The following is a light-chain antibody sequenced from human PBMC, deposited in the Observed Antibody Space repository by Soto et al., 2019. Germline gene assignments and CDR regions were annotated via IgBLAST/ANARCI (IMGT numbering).Light chain of an antibody. CDR2: EES. J-gene: IGKJ4*01. Sequence: DIHLTQSPSSLSASEGDRVTITCRASQAITNNLAWYQQKPGNPPKLLIYEESTLHSGVPSRFSGRKVGTQFILTIDSLQPEDFATYYCQQVKSYPRTFGGGTKVDI. V-gene: IGKV1-9*01. CDR3: QQVKSYPRT. CDR1: QAITNN.